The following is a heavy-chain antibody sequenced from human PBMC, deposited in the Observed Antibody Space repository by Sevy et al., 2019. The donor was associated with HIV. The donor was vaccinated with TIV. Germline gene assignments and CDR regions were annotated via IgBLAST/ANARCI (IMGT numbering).Heavy chain of an antibody. CDR3: ARGMRAVAGTNWFDP. J-gene: IGHJ5*02. D-gene: IGHD6-19*01. Sequence: SETLSLTCTVSGGSISSYYWSWIRQPPGKGLEWIGYIYYSGSTNYNPSLKSRVTISVDTSKNQFSLKLGSVTAADTAVYYCARGMRAVAGTNWFDPWGQGTLVTVSS. CDR1: GGSISSYY. V-gene: IGHV4-59*01. CDR2: IYYSGST.